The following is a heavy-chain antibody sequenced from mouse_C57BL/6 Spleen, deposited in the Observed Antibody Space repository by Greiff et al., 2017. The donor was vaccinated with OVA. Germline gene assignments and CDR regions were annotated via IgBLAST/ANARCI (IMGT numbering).Heavy chain of an antibody. D-gene: IGHD2-2*01. V-gene: IGHV1-75*01. J-gene: IGHJ3*01. CDR2: IFPGSGST. CDR1: GYTFTDYY. Sequence: QVQLQKSGPELVKPGASVKISCKASGYTFTDYYINWVKQRPGQGLEWIGWIFPGSGSTYYNEKFKGKATLTVDKSSSTAYMLLSSLTSEDSAVYFCARPLMVTTGPWFAYWGQGTLVTVSA. CDR3: ARPLMVTTGPWFAY.